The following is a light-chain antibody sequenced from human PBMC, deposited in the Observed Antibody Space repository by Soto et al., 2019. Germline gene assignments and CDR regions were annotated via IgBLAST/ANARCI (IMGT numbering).Light chain of an antibody. Sequence: EMVMTQSPATLSVSPGERATLSCRASPGVSSNLAWYQQKPGQAPSLLIYGASTRATGTPARFSGSGSGTEFTLTISCLESEVFAVYFCQQYIRWALTFGGGTKVEV. CDR3: QQYIRWALT. V-gene: IGKV3-15*01. CDR2: GAS. CDR1: PGVSSN. J-gene: IGKJ4*01.